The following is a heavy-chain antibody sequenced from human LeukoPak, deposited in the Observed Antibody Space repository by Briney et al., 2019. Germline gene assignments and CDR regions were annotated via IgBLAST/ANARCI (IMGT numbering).Heavy chain of an antibody. CDR1: GFTFSSYS. V-gene: IGHV3-48*02. J-gene: IGHJ4*02. CDR3: ARDQEWFGESIDY. D-gene: IGHD3-10*01. Sequence: PGGSLRLSCAASGFTFSSYSMNWVRQAPGKGLEWVSYISSSSSTIYYADSVKGRFTVSRDNARNSLYLQMNSLRDEDTAVYYCARDQEWFGESIDYWGQGTLVTVSA. CDR2: ISSSSSTI.